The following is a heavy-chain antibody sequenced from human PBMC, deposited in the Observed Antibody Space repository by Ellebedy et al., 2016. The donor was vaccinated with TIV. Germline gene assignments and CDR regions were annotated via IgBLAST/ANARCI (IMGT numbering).Heavy chain of an antibody. CDR1: GGSISSGGYY. D-gene: IGHD5-24*01. CDR3: AISGDGYNYDY. Sequence: LRLXCTVSGGSISSGGYYWSWIRQHPGKGLEWIGYIYYSGSTYYNPSLKSRVTISVDTSKNQFSLKLSSVTAADTAVYYCAISGDGYNYDYWGQGTLVTVSS. CDR2: IYYSGST. V-gene: IGHV4-31*03. J-gene: IGHJ4*02.